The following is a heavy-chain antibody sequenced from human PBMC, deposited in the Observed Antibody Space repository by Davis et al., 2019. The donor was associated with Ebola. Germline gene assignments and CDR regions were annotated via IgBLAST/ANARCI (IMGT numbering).Heavy chain of an antibody. CDR3: AKDMRSKINPSGVDV. CDR2: ITGSGGTT. D-gene: IGHD2/OR15-2a*01. J-gene: IGHJ6*02. Sequence: GESLKISCEASGFIFSSYVMSWVRQAPGKGLEWVSSITGSGGTTYYADSVKGRFTVSRDNSHNTVFLQMNSLRAEDMALYYCAKDMRSKINPSGVDVWGQGTTVTVSS. V-gene: IGHV3-23*01. CDR1: GFIFSSYV.